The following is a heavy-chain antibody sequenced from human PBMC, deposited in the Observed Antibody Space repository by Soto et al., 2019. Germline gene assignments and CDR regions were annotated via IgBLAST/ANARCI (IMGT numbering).Heavy chain of an antibody. V-gene: IGHV3-7*04. CDR3: ARGGF. CDR2: IKEDGSAK. J-gene: IGHJ4*02. CDR1: GFPFSSNR. Sequence: EVQLVESGGGLVQPGGSLRLSCAAAGFPFSSNRMSWVRQAPGKGLEWVATIKEDGSAKYYVDSVKGRFTISRDNPKNSLFLQMTSVRAEETAVYYSARGGFWGQGTLGTVSS.